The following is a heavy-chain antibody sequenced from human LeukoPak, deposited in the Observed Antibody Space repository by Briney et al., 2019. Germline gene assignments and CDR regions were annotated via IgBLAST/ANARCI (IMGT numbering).Heavy chain of an antibody. CDR2: ISGSGGFT. Sequence: PGGSLRLSCAASGFSFSSYTMSWVRQAPGKGLEWVSAISGSGGFTYYADSVKGRFTIFRDNAKNSLYLQMNSLRADDTAVYYCARRSAWYDFDYWGQGTLVTVSS. V-gene: IGHV3-23*01. CDR3: ARRSAWYDFDY. CDR1: GFSFSSYT. J-gene: IGHJ4*02. D-gene: IGHD6-13*01.